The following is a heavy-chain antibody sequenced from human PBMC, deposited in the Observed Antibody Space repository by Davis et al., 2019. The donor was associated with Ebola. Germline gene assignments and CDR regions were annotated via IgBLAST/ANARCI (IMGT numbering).Heavy chain of an antibody. J-gene: IGHJ3*02. Sequence: SETLSLTFTVSGGPISSSSYYWGWIRQPPGKGLEWIGYIYYSGSTNYNPSLKSRVTISLDTSKNQFSLKLSAVTAADTAVYYCARGAGTMIVVVMAYDAFDIWGQGTMVTVSS. CDR2: IYYSGST. CDR1: GGPISSSSYY. V-gene: IGHV4-61*05. CDR3: ARGAGTMIVVVMAYDAFDI. D-gene: IGHD3-22*01.